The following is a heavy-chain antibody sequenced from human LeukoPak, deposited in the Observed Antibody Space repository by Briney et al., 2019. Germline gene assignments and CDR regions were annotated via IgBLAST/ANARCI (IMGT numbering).Heavy chain of an antibody. Sequence: PSETLSLTCAVSGYSISSGYYWGWIRQPPGKGLEWIGSIYHSGSTYYNPSLKSRVTISVDTSKNQFSLKLSSLTAAYTAVHYCXXXTXVGYXXXGSXXSSNPYYYYYYMDVWGKGTTVTVSS. J-gene: IGHJ6*03. V-gene: IGHV4-38-2*01. CDR2: IYHSGST. D-gene: IGHD2-15*01. CDR1: GYSISSGYY. CDR3: XXXTXVGYXXXGSXXSSNPYYYYYYMDV.